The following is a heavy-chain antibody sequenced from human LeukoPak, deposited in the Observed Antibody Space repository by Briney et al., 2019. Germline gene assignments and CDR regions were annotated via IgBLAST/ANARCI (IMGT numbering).Heavy chain of an antibody. J-gene: IGHJ4*02. CDR2: INPNSGGT. CDR1: GYTFTGYY. D-gene: IGHD5-24*01. Sequence: ASVNVSCKASGYTFTGYYMHWVRQAPGQGLEWMGWINPNSGGTNYAQKFQGWVTMTRDTSISAAYMELSRLRSDDTAVYYCARGGMATTDLPFDYWGQGTLVTVSS. V-gene: IGHV1-2*04. CDR3: ARGGMATTDLPFDY.